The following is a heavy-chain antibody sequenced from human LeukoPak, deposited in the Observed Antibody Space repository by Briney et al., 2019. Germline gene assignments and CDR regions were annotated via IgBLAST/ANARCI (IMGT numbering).Heavy chain of an antibody. CDR1: GDSVSSNSAA. Sequence: SQTLSLTCAISGDSVSSNSAAWNWIRQSPSRGLEWLGRTYYRSKWYNDYAVSVKSRITINPDTSKNQFSLQLNSVTPEDTAVYYCASSTTGITGTALFVYWGQGALVTVSS. CDR2: TYYRSKWYN. CDR3: ASSTTGITGTALFVY. J-gene: IGHJ4*02. V-gene: IGHV6-1*01. D-gene: IGHD1-7*01.